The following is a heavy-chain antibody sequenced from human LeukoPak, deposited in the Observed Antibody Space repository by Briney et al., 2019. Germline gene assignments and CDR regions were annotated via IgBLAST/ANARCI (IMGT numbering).Heavy chain of an antibody. J-gene: IGHJ4*02. CDR1: GGSISSYY. CDR2: IYSSGNT. CDR3: ARDPSTFYFDY. Sequence: SETLSLTCTVSGGSISSYYWSWIRQPPGKGLEWIGYIYSSGNTDYNPSLKSRVTISVDTSKSQFSLKLRSVTAADTAIYYCARDPSTFYFDYWGQGALVTVSS. V-gene: IGHV4-59*01.